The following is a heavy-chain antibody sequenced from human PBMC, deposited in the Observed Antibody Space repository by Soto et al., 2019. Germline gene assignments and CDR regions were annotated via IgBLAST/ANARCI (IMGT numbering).Heavy chain of an antibody. Sequence: GGSLRLSCSASGFTFSSYAMHWVRQAPGKGLEYVSAISSNGGSTYYADSVKGRFTISRDNSKNTLYLQMSSLRSDDTAVYYCARDQIGWFDPWGQGTLVTVSS. CDR2: ISSNGGST. D-gene: IGHD2-21*01. CDR3: ARDQIGWFDP. J-gene: IGHJ5*02. V-gene: IGHV3-64*04. CDR1: GFTFSSYA.